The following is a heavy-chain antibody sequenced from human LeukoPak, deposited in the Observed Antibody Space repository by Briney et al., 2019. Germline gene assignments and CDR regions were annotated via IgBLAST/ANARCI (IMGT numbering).Heavy chain of an antibody. CDR3: ARFIPSFAQYYFDY. D-gene: IGHD3-16*01. CDR2: INPNSGAT. CDR1: GYTFTGYI. J-gene: IGHJ4*02. Sequence: ASVKVSCEASGYTFTGYIMHWVRQAPGQGLEWMGWINPNSGATNYAQKFQGRVTITADESTSTAYMELRSLRSDDTAVYYCARFIPSFAQYYFDYWGQGTLVTVSS. V-gene: IGHV1-2*02.